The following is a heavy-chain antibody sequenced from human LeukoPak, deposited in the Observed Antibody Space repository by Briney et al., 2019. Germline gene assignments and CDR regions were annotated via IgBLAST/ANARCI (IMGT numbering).Heavy chain of an antibody. CDR1: GYTFTGYY. J-gene: IGHJ4*02. CDR2: INPSGGST. CDR3: ARDNYDYGDFDY. D-gene: IGHD4-17*01. V-gene: IGHV1-46*01. Sequence: ASVKVSCKASGYTFTGYYMHWVRQAPGQGLEWMGRINPSGGSTSYAQKFQGRVTMTRDTSTSTVYMELSSLRSEDTAVYYCARDNYDYGDFDYWGQGTLVTVSS.